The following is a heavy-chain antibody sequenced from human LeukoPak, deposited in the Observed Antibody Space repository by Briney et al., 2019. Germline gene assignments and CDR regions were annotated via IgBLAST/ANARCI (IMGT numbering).Heavy chain of an antibody. CDR3: ARGPSHYDFWSGSYLGSFDI. D-gene: IGHD3-3*01. J-gene: IGHJ3*02. V-gene: IGHV6-1*01. CDR1: GDSLSTNSSA. Sequence: SQTLSLTCALSGDSLSTNSSAWNWLRQSPSRGLEWLGRTYYRSKWYKDYAESAKSRITINPDTSKNQFSLQLNSVTPEDTAVYYCARGPSHYDFWSGSYLGSFDIWGQGTMVTVSS. CDR2: TYYRSKWYK.